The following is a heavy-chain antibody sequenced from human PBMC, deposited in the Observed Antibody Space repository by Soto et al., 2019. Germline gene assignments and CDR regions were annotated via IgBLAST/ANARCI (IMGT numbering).Heavy chain of an antibody. J-gene: IGHJ4*02. D-gene: IGHD3-22*01. V-gene: IGHV2-5*01. Sequence: QITLKESGPAVVKPTETLTLTCTFSGFSLDTTGVGVGWFRQPPGKALEWLALIYWHDDKRYSPSLKTRLTSAKATSKNQVVLTMTDMDPADTGTYYCAHDPGLAGNSRLFDFWGQGILVAVSS. CDR2: IYWHDDK. CDR1: GFSLDTTGVG. CDR3: AHDPGLAGNSRLFDF.